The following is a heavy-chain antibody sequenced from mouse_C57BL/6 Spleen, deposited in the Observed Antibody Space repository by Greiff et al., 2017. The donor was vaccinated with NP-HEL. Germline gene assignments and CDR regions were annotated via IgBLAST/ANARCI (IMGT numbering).Heavy chain of an antibody. CDR2: FYPGSGSI. CDR3: ARLLTTVVATGYFDV. CDR1: GYTFTEYT. J-gene: IGHJ1*03. V-gene: IGHV1-62-2*01. Sequence: LQESGAELVKPGASVKLSCKASGYTFTEYTIHWVKQRSGQGLEWIGWFYPGSGSIKYNEKFKDKATLTADKSSSTVYMELSRLTSEDSAVYFCARLLTTVVATGYFDVWGTGTTVTVSS. D-gene: IGHD1-1*01.